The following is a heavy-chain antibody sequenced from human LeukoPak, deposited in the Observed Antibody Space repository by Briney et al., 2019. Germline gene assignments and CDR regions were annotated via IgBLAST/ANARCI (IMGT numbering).Heavy chain of an antibody. CDR2: ISRSGTTI. V-gene: IGHV3-48*04. CDR3: ATNHPNGGGGRYFDWSPID. J-gene: IGHJ4*02. CDR1: GFTFSNYT. Sequence: GGSLRLSCAASGFTFSNYTMNWVRQAPGKGLEWVSFISRSGTTIYYADSVKGRFTCSRDNAKNSLHLQMNSLRAEDTAVYYCATNHPNGGGGRYFDWSPIDWGQGTLVTVSS. D-gene: IGHD3-9*01.